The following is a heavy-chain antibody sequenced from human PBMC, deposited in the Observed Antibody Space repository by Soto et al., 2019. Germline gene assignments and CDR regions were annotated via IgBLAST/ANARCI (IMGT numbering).Heavy chain of an antibody. D-gene: IGHD3-16*01. CDR3: ADFGGLYWFDP. Sequence: GGSLRLSFAASGFPFSSHWLHWVRQSPDKGLVWVSRINSDGSITSYADSVKGRFAISKDNGKNTLYLQMNSLRAEDTAVYYCADFGGLYWFDPWGQGTQVTVSS. V-gene: IGHV3-74*01. J-gene: IGHJ5*02. CDR1: GFPFSSHW. CDR2: INSDGSIT.